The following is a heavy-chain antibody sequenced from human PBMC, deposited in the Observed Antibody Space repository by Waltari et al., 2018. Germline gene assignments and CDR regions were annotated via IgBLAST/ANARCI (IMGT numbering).Heavy chain of an antibody. Sequence: QVQLQESGPGLVKPSGTLSLTCAVSGVSISSNNWWSWVRQPPGKGLEWIGEISESGSSNYNPSLESRVTISIDKSNNQFSLKVTSVTAADTAVYYCARVVTGYSSGWSADWGQGTLVTVSS. J-gene: IGHJ4*02. D-gene: IGHD6-19*01. CDR3: ARVVTGYSSGWSAD. V-gene: IGHV4-4*02. CDR2: ISESGSS. CDR1: GVSISSNNW.